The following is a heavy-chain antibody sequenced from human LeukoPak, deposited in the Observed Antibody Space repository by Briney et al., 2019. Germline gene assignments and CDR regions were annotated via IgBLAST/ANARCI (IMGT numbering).Heavy chain of an antibody. J-gene: IGHJ4*02. CDR3: ARDQELVGATLDY. D-gene: IGHD1-26*01. CDR1: GFTFSSYS. V-gene: IGHV3-48*04. Sequence: GGSLRLSCAASGFTFSSYSMNWVRQAPGKGLEWVSYISSSSSTIYYADSVKGRFTISRDNAKNSLYLQMNSLRAEDTAVYYCARDQELVGATLDYWGQGTLVTVSS. CDR2: ISSSSSTI.